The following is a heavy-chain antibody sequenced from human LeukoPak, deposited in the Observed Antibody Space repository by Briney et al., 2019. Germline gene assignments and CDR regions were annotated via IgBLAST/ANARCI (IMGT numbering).Heavy chain of an antibody. CDR1: GGSISGSSYF. CDR2: IYYSGST. Sequence: SETLSLTCTVSGGSISGSSYFWGWIRQPPGKGLEWIGSIYYSGSTYYKPSLKSRVTISVDMSKNQFSLKLNSVTAADTAVYYCGRQAAAGAGGDYWDQGTLVTVSS. J-gene: IGHJ4*02. V-gene: IGHV4-39*01. CDR3: GRQAAAGAGGDY. D-gene: IGHD6-13*01.